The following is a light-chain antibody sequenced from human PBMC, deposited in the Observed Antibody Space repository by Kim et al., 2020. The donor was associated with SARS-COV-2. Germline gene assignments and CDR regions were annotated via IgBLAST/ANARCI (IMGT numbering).Light chain of an antibody. CDR3: QQYGTSPRT. J-gene: IGKJ4*01. CDR1: QSVSSTY. Sequence: EIVLTQSPGTLSLSPGEGATLSCRASQSVSSTYLAWYQQKSGQAPRLLIYGTSNRATGIPDRFSGSGSGIDFTLTISRLEPEDFAVYYCQQYGTSPRTFGGGTKVDIK. V-gene: IGKV3-20*01. CDR2: GTS.